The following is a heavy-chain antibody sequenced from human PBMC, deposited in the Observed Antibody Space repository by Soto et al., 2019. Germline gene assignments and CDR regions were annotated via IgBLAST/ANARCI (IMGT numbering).Heavy chain of an antibody. D-gene: IGHD3-10*01. V-gene: IGHV4-39*01. CDR1: GGSISSSSYY. CDR3: ARLFRGKYYYGSRAYYYYMDV. CDR2: IYYSGST. Sequence: LTCTVSGGSISSSSYYWGWSRQPPGKGLEWIGSIYYSGSTYYNPSLKSRVTISVDTSKNQFSLKLSSVTAADTAVYYCARLFRGKYYYGSRAYYYYMDVWGKGTTVTVSS. J-gene: IGHJ6*03.